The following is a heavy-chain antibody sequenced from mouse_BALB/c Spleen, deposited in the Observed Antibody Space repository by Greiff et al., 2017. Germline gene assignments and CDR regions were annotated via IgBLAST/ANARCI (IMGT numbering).Heavy chain of an antibody. J-gene: IGHJ3*01. Sequence: DVKLVESGGGLVKPGGSLKLSCAASGFTFSSYAMSWVRQSPEKRLEWVAEISSGGSYTYYPDTVTGRFTISRDNAKNTLYLEMSSLRSEDTAMYYCARDDYGSSYGGLFAYWGQGTLVTVSA. CDR1: GFTFSSYA. CDR3: ARDDYGSSYGGLFAY. D-gene: IGHD1-1*01. V-gene: IGHV5-9-4*01. CDR2: ISSGGSYT.